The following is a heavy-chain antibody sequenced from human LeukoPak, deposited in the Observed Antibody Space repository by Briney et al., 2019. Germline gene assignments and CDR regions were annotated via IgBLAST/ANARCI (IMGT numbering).Heavy chain of an antibody. CDR2: IIPILGTA. J-gene: IGHJ5*02. Sequence: SVKVSCKASGGTFSSYAISWVRQAPGQGLEWMGGIIPILGTANYAQKFQGRVTITADESTSTAYMELSSLRSEDTAVYYCASQGPAAMPHNWFDPWGQGTLVTVSS. CDR1: GGTFSSYA. D-gene: IGHD2-2*01. V-gene: IGHV1-69*01. CDR3: ASQGPAAMPHNWFDP.